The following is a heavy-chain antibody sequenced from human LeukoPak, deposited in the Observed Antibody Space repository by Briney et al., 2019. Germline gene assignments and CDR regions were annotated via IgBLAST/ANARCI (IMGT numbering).Heavy chain of an antibody. V-gene: IGHV1-18*04. Sequence: GAGGNVASTASALAFTFNGTSWARHAQGQGQDWSGWGSLYNGNTNNAQDVQGKVTITTDTTTSTAYMEMRRLRSDDTAVYYRAREGYSGYGGYYYYGMDAWGTGTPVTVSS. CDR1: ALAFTFNG. D-gene: IGHD5-12*01. CDR3: AREGYSGYGGYYYYGMDA. CDR2: GSLYNGNT. J-gene: IGHJ6*01.